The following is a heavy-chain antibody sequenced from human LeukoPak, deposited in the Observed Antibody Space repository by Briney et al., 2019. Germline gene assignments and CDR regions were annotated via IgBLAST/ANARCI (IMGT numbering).Heavy chain of an antibody. Sequence: GESLRLSCAASGFTFDEYAMHWVRQTPGKRLERVGLIMFDGSGIFYADSVKGRFAISRDNFKDSLYLQIHSLRIDDTALYYCAKGTVTELQAWGQGTLVTVSS. V-gene: IGHV3-43*01. J-gene: IGHJ5*02. CDR2: IMFDGSGI. CDR3: AKGTVTELQA. D-gene: IGHD1-7*01. CDR1: GFTFDEYA.